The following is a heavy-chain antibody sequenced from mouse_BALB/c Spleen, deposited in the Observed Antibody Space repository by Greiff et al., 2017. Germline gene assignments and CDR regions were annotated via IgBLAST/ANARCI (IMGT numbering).Heavy chain of an antibody. CDR2: ISYDGSN. J-gene: IGHJ3*01. CDR1: GYSITSGYY. CDR3: ARGGYGNFY. D-gene: IGHD2-1*01. V-gene: IGHV3-6*02. Sequence: DVKLQESGPGLVKPSQSLSLTCSVTGYSITSGYYWNWIRQFPGNKLEWMGYISYDGSNNYNPSLKNRISITRDTSKNQFFLKLNSVTTEDTATYYCARGGYGNFYWGQGTLVTVSA.